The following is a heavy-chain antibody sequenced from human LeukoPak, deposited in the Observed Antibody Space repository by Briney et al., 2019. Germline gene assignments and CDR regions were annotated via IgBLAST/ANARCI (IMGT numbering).Heavy chain of an antibody. J-gene: IGHJ4*02. CDR2: MKSNSGDT. CDR3: ARGEYSSSWYPFDY. Sequence: ASVKVSCKPSGYTFTVYDINWVRQAPGQGLEWRGGMKSNSGDTHFAQKFQGRGTMTRDTSISTAFMELSSLRSEDTAVYYCARGEYSSSWYPFDYWGQGAPVTVSS. D-gene: IGHD6-13*01. CDR1: GYTFTVYD. V-gene: IGHV1-8*01.